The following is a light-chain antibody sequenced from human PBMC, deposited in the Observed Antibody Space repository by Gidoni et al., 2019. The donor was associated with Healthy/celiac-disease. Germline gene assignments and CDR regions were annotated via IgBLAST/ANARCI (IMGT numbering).Light chain of an antibody. CDR1: KSISSY. CDR3: QQCYSTPLT. J-gene: IGKJ4*01. Sequence: DIQMTQSTSSLSASVGDRVIITCRASKSISSYLNWYQQKPGKAPKLLIYAAPSLQSGVPSRFSGSGSGTDFILIIISLQPEDFATYYCQQCYSTPLTFGGGTKVEIK. V-gene: IGKV1-39*01. CDR2: AAP.